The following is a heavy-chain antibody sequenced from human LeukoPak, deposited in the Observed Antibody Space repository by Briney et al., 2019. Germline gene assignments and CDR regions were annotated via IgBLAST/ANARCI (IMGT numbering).Heavy chain of an antibody. CDR2: IRTTGDT. CDR1: GFTFNYYD. J-gene: IGHJ2*01. CDR3: ARGVSYYYDNSGHPGWYFDL. V-gene: IGHV3-13*01. Sequence: GGSLRLSCAVSGFTFNYYDMHWVRQAPGKRLEWVSAIRTTGDTHYPDSVKGRFAMSREDAKNSVHLQMNTLRAGDTAVYYCARGVSYYYDNSGHPGWYFDLWCRGTLVTVSS. D-gene: IGHD3-22*01.